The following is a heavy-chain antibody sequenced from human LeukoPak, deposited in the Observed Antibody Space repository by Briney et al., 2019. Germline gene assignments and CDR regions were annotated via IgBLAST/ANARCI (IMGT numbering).Heavy chain of an antibody. Sequence: GGSLRLSCAASGFTFSGFAMSWVRRTPGKGLEWVPGISGTGDNTLYADSVKGRFTISRDNSKNTLYLEMNSLRAEDTAIYYCAKMKGHPLPKYYMDVWGQGTTVTVSS. J-gene: IGHJ6*01. CDR3: AKMKGHPLPKYYMDV. V-gene: IGHV3-23*01. CDR2: ISGTGDNT. CDR1: GFTFSGFA. D-gene: IGHD1-26*01.